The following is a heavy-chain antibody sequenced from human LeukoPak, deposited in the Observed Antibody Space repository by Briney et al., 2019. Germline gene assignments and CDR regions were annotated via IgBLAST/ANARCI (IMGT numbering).Heavy chain of an antibody. CDR2: ISSSSSYI. CDR1: GFTFSSYS. Sequence: GGSLRLSCAASGFTFSSYSMNWVRQAPGKGLEWVSSISSSSSYIYYADSVKGRSTISRDNSKNTLYLQMNSLRAEDTAVYYCAKGDAFDIWGQGTMVTASS. V-gene: IGHV3-21*01. J-gene: IGHJ3*02. CDR3: AKGDAFDI.